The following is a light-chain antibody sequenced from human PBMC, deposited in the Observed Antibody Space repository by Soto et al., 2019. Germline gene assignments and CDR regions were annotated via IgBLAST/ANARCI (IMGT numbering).Light chain of an antibody. J-gene: IGKJ1*01. CDR2: DAA. Sequence: IQMPQSPSTLSASVGDRVTITCRASQSISSWLAWYQQKPGKAPKLLIYDAASLESGVPSRFSGSGSGTEFTLTISSLQPDDCATYYCQQYNSYSWTFGQGAKA. V-gene: IGKV1-5*01. CDR3: QQYNSYSWT. CDR1: QSISSW.